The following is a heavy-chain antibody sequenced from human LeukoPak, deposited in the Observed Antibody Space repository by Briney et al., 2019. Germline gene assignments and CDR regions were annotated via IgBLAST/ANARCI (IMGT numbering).Heavy chain of an antibody. CDR1: GYSFTSYW. CDR2: IYPGDSDT. CDR3: ARHGRETRYNWNYLDAFDI. Sequence: GESLKSSCKGSGYSFTSYWIGWVRQMPGKCLEWMGIIYPGDSDTRYSPSFQGQVTISADKSISTAYLQWSSLKASDTAMYYCARHGRETRYNWNYLDAFDIWGQGTMVTVSS. J-gene: IGHJ3*02. V-gene: IGHV5-51*01. D-gene: IGHD1-7*01.